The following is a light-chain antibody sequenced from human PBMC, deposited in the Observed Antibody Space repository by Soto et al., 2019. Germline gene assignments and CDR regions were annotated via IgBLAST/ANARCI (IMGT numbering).Light chain of an antibody. CDR1: QSVSSSY. J-gene: IGKJ4*01. CDR2: GAS. V-gene: IGKV3-20*01. Sequence: VLTQSPGTQSLSPGERATLSCRASQSVSSSYLAWYQQKPGQAPRLLIYGASSRATGIPDRFSGSGSGTDFTLTISRLEPEDFAVYYCQQYGSSPLTFGGGTKVDIK. CDR3: QQYGSSPLT.